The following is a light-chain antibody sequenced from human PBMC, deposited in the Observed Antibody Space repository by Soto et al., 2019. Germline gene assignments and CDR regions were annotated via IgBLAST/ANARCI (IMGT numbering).Light chain of an antibody. J-gene: IGLJ2*01. CDR2: RNH. Sequence: QSVLTQSPSASGTPGQRVTISCSGSSSNIGTYTVNGYQQLPGTAPTLLIYRNHQRPSGVPDRFSGSKSGTSASLAISGPQSEDEADYYCAEWDDSLRAVVFGGGTKLTVL. CDR1: SSNIGTYT. V-gene: IGLV1-44*01. CDR3: AEWDDSLRAVV.